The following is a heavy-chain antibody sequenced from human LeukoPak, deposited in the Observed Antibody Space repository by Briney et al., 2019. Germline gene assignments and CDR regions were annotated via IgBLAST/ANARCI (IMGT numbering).Heavy chain of an antibody. V-gene: IGHV3-9*03. Sequence: SRSLRLSCAASGFTFDDYAMHWVRQAPGKGLEWVSGISWNSGSIGYADSVKGRFTISRDNAKNSLYLQMNSLRAEDMALYYCANDYYYDSSGPFDSWGQGTLVTVSS. CDR2: ISWNSGSI. CDR1: GFTFDDYA. D-gene: IGHD3-22*01. CDR3: ANDYYYDSSGPFDS. J-gene: IGHJ4*02.